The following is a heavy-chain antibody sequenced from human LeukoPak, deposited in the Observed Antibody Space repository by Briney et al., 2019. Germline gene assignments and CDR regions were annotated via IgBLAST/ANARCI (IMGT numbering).Heavy chain of an antibody. CDR3: ARESSYGPQGWIDY. CDR2: INHSGST. CDR1: GGSFSGYY. Sequence: SETLSLTCAVYGGSFSGYYWSWIRQPPGKGLEWIGEINHSGSTNYNPSLKSRVTISVDTSKNQFSLKLSSVTAADTAVYYCARESSYGPQGWIDYWGQGTLVTVSS. J-gene: IGHJ4*02. D-gene: IGHD5-18*01. V-gene: IGHV4-34*01.